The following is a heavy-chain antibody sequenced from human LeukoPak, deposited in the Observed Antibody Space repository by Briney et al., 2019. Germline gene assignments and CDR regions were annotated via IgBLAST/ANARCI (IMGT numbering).Heavy chain of an antibody. CDR3: ARTTLGDYGDYDVAFDI. Sequence: PSETLSLICAVYGGSLSDYYWSWIRQSPGKGLEWIGEINRDATTNYNPSLKSRLTMSVDTSQNHFSLKLSSLTAADTAVYYCARTTLGDYGDYDVAFDIWGQGTMVTVSS. V-gene: IGHV4-34*01. D-gene: IGHD4-17*01. CDR2: INRDATT. J-gene: IGHJ3*02. CDR1: GGSLSDYY.